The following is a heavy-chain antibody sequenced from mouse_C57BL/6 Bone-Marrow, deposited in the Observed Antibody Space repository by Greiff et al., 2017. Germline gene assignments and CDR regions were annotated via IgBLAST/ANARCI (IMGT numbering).Heavy chain of an antibody. CDR2: INPSSGYT. Sequence: VQLHQSGAELVKPGASVKLSCKASGYTFTRYWMHWVKQRPGQGLEWIGYINPSSGYTKYNQKFKDKATLTADKSSSTAYMQLSSLTYEDSAVYYCARDPDSNFFDYWGQGTTLTVSS. J-gene: IGHJ2*01. D-gene: IGHD2-5*01. CDR1: GYTFTRYW. V-gene: IGHV1-7*01. CDR3: ARDPDSNFFDY.